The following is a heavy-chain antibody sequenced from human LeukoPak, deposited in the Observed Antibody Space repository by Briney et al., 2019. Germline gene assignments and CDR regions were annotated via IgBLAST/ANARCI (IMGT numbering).Heavy chain of an antibody. CDR3: ARDQGGGYGEVDV. Sequence: ASQTLSLTCTVSGGSISSGDCYWSWIRQHPGKGLEWIGYIYYSGSTYYNPSLKSRITISLDTSKNQFSLKLSSVTAADTAVYYCARDQGGGYGEVDVWGQGTTVTVSS. J-gene: IGHJ6*02. V-gene: IGHV4-31*03. D-gene: IGHD4-17*01. CDR2: IYYSGST. CDR1: GGSISSGDCY.